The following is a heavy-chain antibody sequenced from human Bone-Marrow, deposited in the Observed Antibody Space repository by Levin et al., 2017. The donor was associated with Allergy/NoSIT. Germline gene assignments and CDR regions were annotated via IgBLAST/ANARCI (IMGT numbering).Heavy chain of an antibody. J-gene: IGHJ4*02. D-gene: IGHD3-3*01. V-gene: IGHV3-30*03. CDR1: GFTFSSYG. Sequence: LSLTCAASGFTFSSYGMHWVRQCPGKGLEWVAVTSYDGDSKYHADSVQGRFSISRDNSKSTLYLQMDRLRVEDTAVYYCARDRGAFFDFWSGYSVPDVWGQGTLVTVSS. CDR2: TSYDGDSK. CDR3: ARDRGAFFDFWSGYSVPDV.